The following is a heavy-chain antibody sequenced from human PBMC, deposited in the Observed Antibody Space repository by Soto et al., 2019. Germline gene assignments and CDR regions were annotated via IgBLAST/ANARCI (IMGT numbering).Heavy chain of an antibody. CDR2: IESRADGGTT. V-gene: IGHV3-15*07. Sequence: GESLSLSCAASGFTFTNAWMNWVRQAPGKGLEWVGRIESRADGGTTDYAAPVKGRFTISRDDSKDTLFLQMNSLKTEDTAVYYCATSPGYYDSSPYDYWGRGTLVTVSS. D-gene: IGHD3-22*01. CDR3: ATSPGYYDSSPYDY. J-gene: IGHJ4*02. CDR1: GFTFTNAW.